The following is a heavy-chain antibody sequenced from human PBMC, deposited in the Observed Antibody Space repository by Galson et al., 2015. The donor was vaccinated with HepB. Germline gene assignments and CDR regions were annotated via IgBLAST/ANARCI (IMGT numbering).Heavy chain of an antibody. J-gene: IGHJ3*02. Sequence: LSLTCSISGGSISSYSWTWIRQPPGKGLEWIGYTHHSRGTTYKPSLKSRVTISVDTSEKQFSLKLNSVTAADTAVYYCARIRSTSNYYWGAFDIWGQGTMVTVSS. D-gene: IGHD4-11*01. CDR3: ARIRSTSNYYWGAFDI. CDR2: THHSRGT. CDR1: GGSISSYS. V-gene: IGHV4-59*01.